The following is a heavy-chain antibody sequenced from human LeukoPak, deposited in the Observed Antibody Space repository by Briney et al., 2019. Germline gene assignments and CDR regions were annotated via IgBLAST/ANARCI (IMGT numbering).Heavy chain of an antibody. V-gene: IGHV4-59*01. CDR1: GGSISSYY. CDR2: IYYSGST. CDR3: ARGPSSGHYGGAFDY. J-gene: IGHJ4*02. D-gene: IGHD3-22*01. Sequence: PSETLSLTCTVSGGSISSYYWSWIRQPPGKGLEWIGYIYYSGSTNYNPSLKSRVTISVDTSKNQFSLKLSSVTAADTAVYYCARGPSSGHYGGAFDYWGQGTLVTVSS.